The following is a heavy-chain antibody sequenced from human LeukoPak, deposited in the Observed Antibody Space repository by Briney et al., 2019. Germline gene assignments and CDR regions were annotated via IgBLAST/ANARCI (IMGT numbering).Heavy chain of an antibody. D-gene: IGHD4-11*01. CDR3: AKDGSHSNSPYYFDY. Sequence: AGGSLRLSCAASGFTFSSYAMSWVRQAPGEGLEWVSAISGSGGSTYYADSVKGRFTISRDNSKNTLYLQMNSLRAEDTAVYYCAKDGSHSNSPYYFDYWGQGTLVTVSS. CDR1: GFTFSSYA. V-gene: IGHV3-23*01. J-gene: IGHJ4*02. CDR2: ISGSGGST.